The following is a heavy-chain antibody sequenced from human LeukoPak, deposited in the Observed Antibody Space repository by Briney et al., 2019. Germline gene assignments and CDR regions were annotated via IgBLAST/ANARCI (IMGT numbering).Heavy chain of an antibody. D-gene: IGHD3-3*01. CDR3: ARAFRGIFGVFEAFDI. CDR1: GGSFSGYY. CDR2: IYHSGRT. V-gene: IGHV4-34*01. J-gene: IGHJ3*02. Sequence: NPSETLSLTCAVYGGSFSGYYWSWIRQPPGKGLEWIGIIYHSGRTDYNPSLKSRVTISEDTSKNQFSLKLSSVTAADTAVYYCARAFRGIFGVFEAFDIWGQGTMVTVSS.